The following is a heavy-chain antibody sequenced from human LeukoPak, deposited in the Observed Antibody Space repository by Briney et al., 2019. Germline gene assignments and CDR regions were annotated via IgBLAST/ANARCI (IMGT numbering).Heavy chain of an antibody. V-gene: IGHV4-39*01. Sequence: SETLSLTCTVSGGSISSSSYYWGWIRQPPGKGLEWIGSINYSGSTYHNPSLKSRVTISVDTSKNQFSLKVSSVTAADTAAYYCARHAEAGTTSCPHDYWGQGTLVTVSS. CDR1: GGSISSSSYY. CDR3: ARHAEAGTTSCPHDY. CDR2: INYSGST. J-gene: IGHJ4*02. D-gene: IGHD2-2*01.